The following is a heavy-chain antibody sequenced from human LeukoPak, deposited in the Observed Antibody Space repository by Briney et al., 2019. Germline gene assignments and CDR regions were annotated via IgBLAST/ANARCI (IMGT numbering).Heavy chain of an antibody. J-gene: IGHJ4*02. CDR1: GFTFSSYW. CDR3: ATSRTLDH. Sequence: GGSLRLSCAAAGFTFSSYWMNWVRQAPGKGLEWVANIKQDGSEKYYVDSVKGRFTISRDNAKNSLYLQMNSLRAEDTAVYHCATSRTLDHWGQGTLVIVSS. CDR2: IKQDGSEK. V-gene: IGHV3-7*05.